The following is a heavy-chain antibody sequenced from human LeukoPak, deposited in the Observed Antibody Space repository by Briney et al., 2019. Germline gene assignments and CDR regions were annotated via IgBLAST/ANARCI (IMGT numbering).Heavy chain of an antibody. CDR1: GGSISSYY. CDR3: ARGGHSSWTYYYYYYYMDV. D-gene: IGHD6-13*01. V-gene: IGHV4-4*07. J-gene: IGHJ6*03. Sequence: MASETLSLTCTVSGGSISSYYWSWIRQPAGKGLEWIGRIYTSGSTNYNLSLKSRVTMSVDTSKNQFSLKLSSVTAADTAVYYCARGGHSSWTYYYYYYYMDVWGKGTTVTVSS. CDR2: IYTSGST.